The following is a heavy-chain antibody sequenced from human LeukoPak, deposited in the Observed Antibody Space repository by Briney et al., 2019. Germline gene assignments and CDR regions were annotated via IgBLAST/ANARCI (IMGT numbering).Heavy chain of an antibody. V-gene: IGHV3-7*03. D-gene: IGHD3-22*01. CDR1: RFPFSSYW. Sequence: GSLRLSRAASRFPFSSYWMAWVRQAPGKGLEWVANIKPDGSEQYYLVSMRGRFTISRDNSKNTLYLQMNSLRAEDTAVYYCAEDRRDDSSGPFDYWGQGTLVTVSS. J-gene: IGHJ4*02. CDR3: AEDRRDDSSGPFDY. CDR2: IKPDGSEQ.